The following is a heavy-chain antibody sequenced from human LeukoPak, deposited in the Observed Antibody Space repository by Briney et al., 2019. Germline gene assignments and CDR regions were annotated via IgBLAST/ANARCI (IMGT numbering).Heavy chain of an antibody. CDR1: GFTFSIYE. J-gene: IGHJ4*02. CDR3: ARDSSTIFDY. Sequence: PGGSLRLSCAASGFTFSIYEMNWVRQAPGKGLEWVSYISSSGSTIYYADSVKGRFTISRDNAKNSVYLQMNSLRAEDTAVYYCARDSSTIFDYWGQGTLVTVSS. CDR2: ISSSGSTI. V-gene: IGHV3-48*03. D-gene: IGHD2-2*01.